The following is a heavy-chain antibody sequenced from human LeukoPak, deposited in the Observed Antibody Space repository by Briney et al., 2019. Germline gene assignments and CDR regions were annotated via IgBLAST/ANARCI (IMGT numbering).Heavy chain of an antibody. CDR2: ISGSGGTT. J-gene: IGHJ5*02. CDR1: GFTFRTYA. V-gene: IGHV3-23*01. CDR3: AKLSTFGDLSRVRFDP. D-gene: IGHD3-10*01. Sequence: PGGSLTLSCAVSGFTFRTYAMSWVRQAPGKGLEWVSAISGSGGTTYYADSVKGRFTISRDNSKNTLYLQMNSLRAEDTAVYYCAKLSTFGDLSRVRFDPWGQGTLVTVSS.